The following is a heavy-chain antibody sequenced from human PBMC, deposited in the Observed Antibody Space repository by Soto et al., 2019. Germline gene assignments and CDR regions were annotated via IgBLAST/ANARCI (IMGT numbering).Heavy chain of an antibody. CDR3: ARGRCIAEQPDFERWFDP. CDR2: INHSGST. V-gene: IGHV4-34*01. CDR1: GGSFSGYY. Sequence: PSETLSLTCAVYGGSFSGYYWSWIRQPPGKGLEWIGEINHSGSTNYNPSLKSRVTISVDTSKNQFSLKLSSVTAADTAVYYCARGRCIAEQPDFERWFDPWGQGTLVTSPQ. J-gene: IGHJ5*02. D-gene: IGHD6-13*01.